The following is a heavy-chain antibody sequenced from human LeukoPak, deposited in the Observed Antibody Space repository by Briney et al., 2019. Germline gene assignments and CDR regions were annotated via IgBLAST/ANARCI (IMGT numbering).Heavy chain of an antibody. CDR2: ISYDGNNE. V-gene: IGHV3-30-3*01. J-gene: IGHJ4*02. D-gene: IGHD1-1*01. Sequence: GRSLRLSCVASGFTFSAYAMHWVRQAPGKGLEWVAIISYDGNNEYYADSMKGRFSISRDNSKNTLYLQMNSLRPEDTAVYYCAMSWTINWADYWGQGTLVIVSS. CDR1: GFTFSAYA. CDR3: AMSWTINWADY.